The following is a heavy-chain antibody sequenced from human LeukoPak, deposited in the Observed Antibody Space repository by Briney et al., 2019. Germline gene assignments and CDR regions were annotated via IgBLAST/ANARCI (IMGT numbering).Heavy chain of an antibody. J-gene: IGHJ4*02. D-gene: IGHD3-3*01. CDR1: GVTLTSAW. CDR3: LTGDYDFWRGFYSPNHYFDY. Sequence: PGGSLRLSCAVSGVTLTSAWMSWVRQAPGKGLEWVGRIKGKTAAGAPDYVASVKGRFTISRDDSKNTLFLQMNSLKTEDTAVYYCLTGDYDFWRGFYSPNHYFDYWGQGTLVTVSS. V-gene: IGHV3-15*01. CDR2: IKGKTAAGAP.